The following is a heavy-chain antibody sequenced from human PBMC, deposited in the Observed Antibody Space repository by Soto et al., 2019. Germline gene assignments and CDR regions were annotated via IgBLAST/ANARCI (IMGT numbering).Heavy chain of an antibody. CDR2: ISTSGGST. CDR1: GFTFSNYA. D-gene: IGHD5-18*01. V-gene: IGHV3-23*01. Sequence: EVQLLESGGGLVQPGGSLRLSCVASGFTFSNYAMSWVRQAPGKGLEWVSTISTSGGSTYSADSVKGRFTISRDNSKNTLYLQMNSLRAEDTAVYYCARDGLGAYTYGSYYFDYWGQGTLVTVSS. J-gene: IGHJ4*02. CDR3: ARDGLGAYTYGSYYFDY.